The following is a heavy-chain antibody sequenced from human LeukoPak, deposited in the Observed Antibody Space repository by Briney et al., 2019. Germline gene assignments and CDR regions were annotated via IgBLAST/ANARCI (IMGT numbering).Heavy chain of an antibody. CDR2: IYPGDSDT. D-gene: IGHD3-22*01. Sequence: GESLKISCKGSGYSFTSYWIGWVRQMPGKGLEWMGIIYPGDSDTRYSPSFQGQATISADKSISTAYLQWSSLKASDTAMYYCASSGGDYYYDSSGYFWYWGQGTLVTVSS. CDR1: GYSFTSYW. J-gene: IGHJ4*02. V-gene: IGHV5-51*01. CDR3: ASSGGDYYYDSSGYFWY.